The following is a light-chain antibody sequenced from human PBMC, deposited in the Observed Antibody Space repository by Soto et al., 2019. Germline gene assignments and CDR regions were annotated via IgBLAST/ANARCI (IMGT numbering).Light chain of an antibody. CDR3: QQYGSSST. CDR2: DAS. V-gene: IGKV3-20*01. J-gene: IGKJ1*01. Sequence: EIVLTQSPGTLSLSPGERATLSCRASQSVSSSYLAWHQQKPGQAPRLLIYDASKRATGIPDRFSVSGSGTDFTLTISRLEPEDFAVYYCQQYGSSSTFGQGTKVEIK. CDR1: QSVSSSY.